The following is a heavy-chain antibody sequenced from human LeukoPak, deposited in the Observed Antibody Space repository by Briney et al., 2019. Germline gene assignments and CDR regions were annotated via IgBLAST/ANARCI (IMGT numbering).Heavy chain of an antibody. J-gene: IGHJ4*02. D-gene: IGHD2-8*01. CDR1: GYTFTGYY. CDR2: INPNSGGT. Sequence: ASVKVSFKASGYTFTGYYMHWVRQAPGQGLEWMGWINPNSGGTNYAQKFQGRVTMTRDTSISTAYMELSRLRSDDTAVYYCARGTRYCTNGVCYNYWGQGTLVTVSS. V-gene: IGHV1-2*02. CDR3: ARGTRYCTNGVCYNY.